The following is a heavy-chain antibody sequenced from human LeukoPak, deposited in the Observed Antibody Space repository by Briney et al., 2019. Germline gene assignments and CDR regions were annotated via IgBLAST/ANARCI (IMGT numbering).Heavy chain of an antibody. CDR2: ISGSGGST. D-gene: IGHD5-18*01. V-gene: IGHV3-23*01. CDR3: AKDRRIQLWLGFDY. J-gene: IGHJ4*02. CDR1: GFTFSSYA. Sequence: GGSVRLSCAASGFTFSSYAMSWVREAPGKGLEWVSAISGSGGSTYLADSVKGRFTISRDNSKNTLYLKMNSLRAEDTAVYYCAKDRRIQLWLGFDYWGQGTLVTVSS.